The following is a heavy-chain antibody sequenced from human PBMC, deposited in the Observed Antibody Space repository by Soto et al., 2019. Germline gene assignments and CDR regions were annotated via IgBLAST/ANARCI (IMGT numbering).Heavy chain of an antibody. CDR3: AGGLYYNH. D-gene: IGHD2-15*01. CDR1: GSSFTNYR. J-gene: IGHJ4*02. CDR2: IYPADSNT. Sequence: PGESLTISCKVFGSSFTNYRVGWVRQMPGKGLEWVGFIYPADSNTRYSPSFQGQVTISADKSISTAYLQWSSLKASDTAIYYCAGGLYYNHCGQGTRVTVSS. V-gene: IGHV5-51*01.